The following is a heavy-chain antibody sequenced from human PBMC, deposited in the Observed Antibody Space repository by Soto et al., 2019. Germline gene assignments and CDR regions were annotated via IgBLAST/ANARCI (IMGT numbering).Heavy chain of an antibody. V-gene: IGHV1-2*02. CDR2: INPNSGGT. CDR3: ARGRLELRYFAWFHEPHIWFDP. Sequence: ASVKVSCKASGYTFTGYYMHWVRQAPGQGLEWMGWINPNSGGTNYAQKFQGRVTMTRDTSISTAYMELSRLRSDDTAAYYCARGRLELRYFAWFHEPHIWFDPWGQGTLVTVYS. D-gene: IGHD3-9*01. CDR1: GYTFTGYY. J-gene: IGHJ5*02.